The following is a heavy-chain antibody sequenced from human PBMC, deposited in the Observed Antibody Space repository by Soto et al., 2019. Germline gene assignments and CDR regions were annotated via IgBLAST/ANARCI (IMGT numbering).Heavy chain of an antibody. CDR3: AKGGMAVGATTFYYYYYGMDV. CDR1: GFTFSSYA. CDR2: ISGSGGST. J-gene: IGHJ6*02. Sequence: GGSLRLSCAASGFTFSSYAMSWVRQAPGKGLEWVSAISGSGGSTYYADSVKGRFTISRENSKNTLYLQMNSLRAEDTAVYYCAKGGMAVGATTFYYYYYGMDVWGQGTTVTVSS. V-gene: IGHV3-23*01. D-gene: IGHD1-26*01.